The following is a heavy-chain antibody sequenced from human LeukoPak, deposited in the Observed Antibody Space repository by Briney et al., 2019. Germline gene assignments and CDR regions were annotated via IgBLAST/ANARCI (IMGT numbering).Heavy chain of an antibody. D-gene: IGHD2-8*02. CDR2: ISAYNGNT. Sequence: ASVKVSCKASGYTFTSYGISWVRQAPGQGLEWMGWISAYNGNTNYAQKFQGRVTMTRDTSTSTVYMELSSLRSEDTAGYYCARGEAPRHSTGWFDPWGQGTLVTVSS. J-gene: IGHJ5*02. CDR3: ARGEAPRHSTGWFDP. V-gene: IGHV1-18*01. CDR1: GYTFTSYG.